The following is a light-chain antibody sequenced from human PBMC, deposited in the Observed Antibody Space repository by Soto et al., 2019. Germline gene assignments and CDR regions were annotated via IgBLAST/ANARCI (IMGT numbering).Light chain of an antibody. Sequence: DIQMTQSPSTLSASVGDRVTITCRASQSISTWLAWYQQKPGKAPNLLIYKMSSLESGVPSRFNGCGSGTEFTLTVNSLQPDDFVTYYCQQYDSYPLTFGGGNKVEIK. CDR3: QQYDSYPLT. CDR1: QSISTW. V-gene: IGKV1-5*03. J-gene: IGKJ4*01. CDR2: KMS.